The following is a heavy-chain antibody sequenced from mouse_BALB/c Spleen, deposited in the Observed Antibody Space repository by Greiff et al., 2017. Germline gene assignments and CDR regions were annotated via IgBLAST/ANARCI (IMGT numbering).Heavy chain of an antibody. J-gene: IGHJ3*01. Sequence: EVKLVESGGGLVKPGGSLKLSCAASGFTFSSYAMSWVRQTPEKRLEWVASISSGGSTYYPDSVKGRFTISRDNARNILYLQMSSLRSEDTAMYYCAREDRYAWFAYWGQGTLVTVSA. CDR1: GFTFSSYA. D-gene: IGHD2-14*01. CDR3: AREDRYAWFAY. CDR2: ISSGGST. V-gene: IGHV5-6-5*01.